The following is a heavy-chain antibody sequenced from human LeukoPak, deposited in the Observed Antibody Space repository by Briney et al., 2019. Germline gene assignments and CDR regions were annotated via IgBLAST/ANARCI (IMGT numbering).Heavy chain of an antibody. J-gene: IGHJ3*02. CDR2: ISAYNGNT. V-gene: IGHV1-18*01. D-gene: IGHD5-18*01. CDR3: ARGGGYSYGYTVVLYAFDI. Sequence: ASVKVSCKASGYTFTSYGISWVRQAPGQGLEWMGWISAYNGNTNYAQKLQGRVTMTTDTSTSTAYMELRSLRSDDTAVYYCARGGGYSYGYTVVLYAFDIWGQGTMVTVSS. CDR1: GYTFTSYG.